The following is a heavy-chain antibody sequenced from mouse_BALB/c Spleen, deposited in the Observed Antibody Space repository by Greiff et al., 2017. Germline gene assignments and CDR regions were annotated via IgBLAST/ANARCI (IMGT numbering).Heavy chain of an antibody. CDR3: ARRADDGYYYYYAMDY. J-gene: IGHJ4*01. CDR1: GFSLSTSGMG. Sequence: QVTLKVSGPGILQPSQTLSLTCSFSGFSLSTSGMGVSWIRQPSGKGLEWLAHIYWDDDKRYNPSLKSRLTISKDTSSNQVFLKITSVDTADTATYYCARRADDGYYYYYAMDYWGQGTSVTVSS. D-gene: IGHD2-3*01. V-gene: IGHV8-12*01. CDR2: IYWDDDK.